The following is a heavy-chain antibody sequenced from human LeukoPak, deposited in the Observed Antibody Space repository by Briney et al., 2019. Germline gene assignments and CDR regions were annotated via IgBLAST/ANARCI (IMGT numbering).Heavy chain of an antibody. CDR1: GGSISSSSYY. V-gene: IGHV4-39*01. D-gene: IGHD1-26*01. CDR3: ATSSGSYYY. J-gene: IGHJ4*02. Sequence: SETMSLTCIVSGGSISSSSYYCGWIRQPPGKGLEWIGSIYYSGSTYYNPSLKSRVTISVDTSKNQFSLKLSSMTATDTAVYYCATSSGSYYYWGQGTLVTVSS. CDR2: IYYSGST.